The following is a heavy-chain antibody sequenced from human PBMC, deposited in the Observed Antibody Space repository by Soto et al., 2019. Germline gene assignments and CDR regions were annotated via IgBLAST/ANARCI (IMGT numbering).Heavy chain of an antibody. Sequence: QVQLVQSGAEVKKPGSSVKVSCKASGGTFSSYTISWVRQAPGQGLEWMGRIIPILGIANYAQKFQGRVTITADKSTSTAYMELSSLRSEDTAVYYCAIMEGAAANDAFDIGGQGTMVTVSS. CDR2: IIPILGIA. CDR1: GGTFSSYT. J-gene: IGHJ3*02. CDR3: AIMEGAAANDAFDI. D-gene: IGHD6-13*01. V-gene: IGHV1-69*02.